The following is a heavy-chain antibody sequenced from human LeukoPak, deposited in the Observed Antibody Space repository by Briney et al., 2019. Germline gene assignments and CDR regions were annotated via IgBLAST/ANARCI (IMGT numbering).Heavy chain of an antibody. J-gene: IGHJ4*02. CDR1: GFTFSSYA. V-gene: IGHV3-23*01. D-gene: IGHD6-13*01. CDR3: AKQSTGSSSSPDY. Sequence: GGSLRLSCAASGFTFSSYAMSWVRQAPGKGLEWVSAISGSGGSTYYADSVKGRFTISRDNSKSTLYLQMNSLRAEDTAVYYCAKQSTGSSSSPDYWGQGTLVTVSS. CDR2: ISGSGGST.